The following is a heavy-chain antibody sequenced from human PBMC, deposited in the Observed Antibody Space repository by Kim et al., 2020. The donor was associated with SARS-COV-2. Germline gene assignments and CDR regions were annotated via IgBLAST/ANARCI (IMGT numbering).Heavy chain of an antibody. CDR1: GDSISSKGVA. CDR2: TYYESGWNN. Sequence: SQTLSLTCAISGDSISSKGVAWNWIRQSPSRGLEWLGRTYYESGWNNDYAVSVRGRITIDPDTSKNQFSLHLNSMTPEDTAVYFCARGRASAFDYWGQGTLVTVSS. CDR3: ARGRASAFDY. J-gene: IGHJ4*02. D-gene: IGHD3-16*01. V-gene: IGHV6-1*01.